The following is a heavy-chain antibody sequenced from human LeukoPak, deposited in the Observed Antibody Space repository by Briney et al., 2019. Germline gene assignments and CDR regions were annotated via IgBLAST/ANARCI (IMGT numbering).Heavy chain of an antibody. D-gene: IGHD3-9*01. CDR2: ISSSSSTI. CDR3: ARDAAILTGYCELDC. V-gene: IGHV3-48*01. Sequence: GGSLRLSCAASGFTFSSYSMNWVRQAPGKGLEWVSYISSSSSTIYYADSVKGRFTISRDNAKNSLYLQMNSLRAEDTAVYYCARDAAILTGYCELDCWGQGTLVTVSS. J-gene: IGHJ4*02. CDR1: GFTFSSYS.